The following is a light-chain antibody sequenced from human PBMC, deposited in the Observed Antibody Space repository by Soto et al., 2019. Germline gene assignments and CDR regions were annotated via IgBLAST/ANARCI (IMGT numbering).Light chain of an antibody. V-gene: IGKV2-28*01. Sequence: DIVMTQSPLSLPVTPGEPASISCRSSQSLLHSNGYNYLDWYLQKPGQSPQLLIYLGSNRASGVTDRFSGSGAGTDFTLKISRVEAEDDGVYYCMQALQTPRTFGQGTKLEIK. CDR2: LGS. J-gene: IGKJ2*01. CDR3: MQALQTPRT. CDR1: QSLLHSNGYNY.